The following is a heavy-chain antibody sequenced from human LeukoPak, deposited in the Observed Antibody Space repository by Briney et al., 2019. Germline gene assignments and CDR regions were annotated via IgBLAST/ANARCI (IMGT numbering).Heavy chain of an antibody. CDR1: GFTFRSFA. V-gene: IGHV3-23*01. CDR3: AKDLSNSWYYDY. J-gene: IGHJ4*02. CDR2: ISGSGGNT. Sequence: GGSLRLSCTASGFTFRSFAMSWVRQAPGKGLERVSAISGSGGNTYYADSVKGRFTISRDNSKNTLYLQMDCLRAEDTAIYYCAKDLSNSWYYDYWGQGTLVTVS. D-gene: IGHD6-13*01.